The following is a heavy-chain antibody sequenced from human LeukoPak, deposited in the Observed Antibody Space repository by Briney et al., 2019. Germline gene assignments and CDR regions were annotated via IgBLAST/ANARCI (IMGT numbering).Heavy chain of an antibody. CDR3: ARESGGDLGEAFDI. Sequence: GSLRLSCAASGFTFSSYSMNWVRQAPGKGLEWVSYISSSSSTIYYADSVKGRFTISRDNAKNSLYLQMNSLRAEDTAVYYCARESGGDLGEAFDIWGQGTMVTVSS. J-gene: IGHJ3*02. D-gene: IGHD1-26*01. CDR1: GFTFSSYS. CDR2: ISSSSSTI. V-gene: IGHV3-48*04.